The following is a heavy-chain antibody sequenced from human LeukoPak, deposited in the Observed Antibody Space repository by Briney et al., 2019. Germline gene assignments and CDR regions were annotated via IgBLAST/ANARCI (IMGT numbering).Heavy chain of an antibody. V-gene: IGHV3-23*01. D-gene: IGHD3-22*01. J-gene: IGHJ4*02. Sequence: PGGSLRLSCVGSGFTFSSYPMTWVRQAPGKGLDWVSTIDTSGSTDYADSVKGRFTISRDNSKNTLYLQMNSLRAEDTAVYFCAKYSRPSSRVLDHWGQGTLATVSP. CDR2: IDTSGST. CDR1: GFTFSSYP. CDR3: AKYSRPSSRVLDH.